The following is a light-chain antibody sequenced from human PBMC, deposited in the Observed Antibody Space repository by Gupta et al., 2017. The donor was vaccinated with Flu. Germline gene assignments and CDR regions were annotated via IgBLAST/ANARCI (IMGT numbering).Light chain of an antibody. Sequence: SYELPQPPSLSVSPGQTARITCSGDELPRRFVHWYQKKSGQAPILVIHEDNRRPPVIPERFSGSSSGTVATLTISGAQEEDESDYYCFSSDSSGLQGLFGGGTKLTVL. CDR2: EDN. CDR1: ELPRRF. J-gene: IGLJ2*01. CDR3: FSSDSSGLQGL. V-gene: IGLV3-10*01.